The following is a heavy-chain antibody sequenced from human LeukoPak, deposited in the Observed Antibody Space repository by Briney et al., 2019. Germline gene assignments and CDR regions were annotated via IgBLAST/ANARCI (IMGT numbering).Heavy chain of an antibody. CDR1: GYTFTSYG. CDR3: ARGDNSSSFGYYYMDV. D-gene: IGHD6-6*01. V-gene: IGHV1-18*01. J-gene: IGHJ6*03. CDR2: ISAYNGNT. Sequence: RASVKVSCKASGYTFTSYGISWVRQAPGQGLEWMGWISAYNGNTNYAQKLQGRVTMTTDTSTSTAYMELRSLRSDDTAVYYCARGDNSSSFGYYYMDVWGKGTTVTVSS.